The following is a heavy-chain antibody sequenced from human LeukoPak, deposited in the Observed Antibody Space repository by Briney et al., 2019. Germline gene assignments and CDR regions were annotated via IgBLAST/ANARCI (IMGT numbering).Heavy chain of an antibody. Sequence: GGSLRLSCAASGFTFSSYWMSWVRQAPGKGLEWVANIKQDGSEKYYVDSVKGRFTISRDNAKNSLYLQMNSLRAEDTAVYYCARDYYGSGSYSYYFDYWGQGTLATVSS. CDR3: ARDYYGSGSYSYYFDY. D-gene: IGHD3-10*01. V-gene: IGHV3-7*01. CDR2: IKQDGSEK. J-gene: IGHJ4*02. CDR1: GFTFSSYW.